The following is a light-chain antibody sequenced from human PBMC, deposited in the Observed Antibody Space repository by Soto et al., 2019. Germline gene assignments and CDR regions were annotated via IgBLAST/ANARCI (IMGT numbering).Light chain of an antibody. CDR3: CSYAGRYTYV. CDR1: SSDVGGYNY. V-gene: IGLV2-11*01. CDR2: DVS. J-gene: IGLJ1*01. Sequence: QSALTQPRSVSGSPEQSVTISCTGTSSDVGGYNYVSWYQQHPGKAPKLMIYDVSLRPSGVPDRFSGSKPGNTASLTISGLQAEDEADYYCCSYAGRYTYVFGTGTKVTVL.